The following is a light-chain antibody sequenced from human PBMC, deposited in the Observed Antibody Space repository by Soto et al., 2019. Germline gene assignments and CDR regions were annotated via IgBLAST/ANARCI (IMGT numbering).Light chain of an antibody. CDR3: SSYTSSSAHV. CDR1: SSDVGGYNY. Sequence: QSALTQPASVSGSPGQSITISCTGTSSDVGGYNYVSWYQQHPGKAPKLMIYDVSNRPSGVSNRFSGSKSGNTASLTIYGLQAEDQADYCCSSYTSSSAHVFGTGTKVTVL. J-gene: IGLJ1*01. CDR2: DVS. V-gene: IGLV2-14*01.